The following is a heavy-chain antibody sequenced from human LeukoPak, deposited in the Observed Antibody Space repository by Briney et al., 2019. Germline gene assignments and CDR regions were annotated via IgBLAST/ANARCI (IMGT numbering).Heavy chain of an antibody. D-gene: IGHD5-18*01. CDR3: ARGELYSYGYHYYMDV. V-gene: IGHV1-69*06. J-gene: IGHJ6*03. CDR1: GGTFSSYA. CDR2: IIPIFGTA. Sequence: SVKVSCKASGGTFSSYAISWVRQAPGQGLEWMGRIIPIFGTANYAQKFQGRVTITADKSTSTAYMELSSLRSEDTAVYYCARGELYSYGYHYYMDVWGKGTTVTVSS.